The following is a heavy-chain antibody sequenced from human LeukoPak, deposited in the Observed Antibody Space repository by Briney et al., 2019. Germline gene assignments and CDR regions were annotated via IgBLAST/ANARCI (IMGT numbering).Heavy chain of an antibody. Sequence: PSETLSLTCTVSGGSISSYYWSWIRQPAGKGLEWIGRIYTSGSTNYNPSLKSRVTISVDTSKNQFSLKLSSVTAADTAVYYCASNPNYYDSSGYPGDWGQGTLVTVSS. D-gene: IGHD3-22*01. J-gene: IGHJ4*02. CDR3: ASNPNYYDSSGYPGD. CDR1: GGSISSYY. V-gene: IGHV4-4*07. CDR2: IYTSGST.